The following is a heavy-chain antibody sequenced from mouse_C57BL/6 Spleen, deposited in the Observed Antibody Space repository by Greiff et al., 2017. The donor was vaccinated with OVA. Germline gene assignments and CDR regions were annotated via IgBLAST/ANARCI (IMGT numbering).Heavy chain of an antibody. CDR2: ISSGSSTI. J-gene: IGHJ3*01. CDR1: GFTFSDYG. Sequence: EVQRVESGGGLVKPGGSLKLSCAASGFTFSDYGMHWVRQAPEKGLEWVAYISSGSSTIYYADTVKGRFTISRDNAKNTLFLQMTSLRSEDTAMYYCARNLYYGSAWFAYWGQGTLVTVSA. V-gene: IGHV5-17*01. D-gene: IGHD1-1*01. CDR3: ARNLYYGSAWFAY.